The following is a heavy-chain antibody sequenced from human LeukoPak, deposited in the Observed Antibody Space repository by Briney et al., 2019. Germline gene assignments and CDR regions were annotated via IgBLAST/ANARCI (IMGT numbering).Heavy chain of an antibody. CDR1: GFTFSRYW. J-gene: IGHJ4*02. CDR3: ARSIDY. V-gene: IGHV3-7*01. Sequence: PGGSLRLSCEASGFTFSRYWMSWVRQAPGKGPEWVANINQDGSAAFYVGSVKGRVTISRDNAKNSLYLQMYSLRAEDTAVYYCARSIDYWGQGTLVTVSS. CDR2: INQDGSAA.